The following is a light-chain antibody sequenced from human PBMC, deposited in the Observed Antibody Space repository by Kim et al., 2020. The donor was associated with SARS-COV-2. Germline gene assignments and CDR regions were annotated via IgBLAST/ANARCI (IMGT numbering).Light chain of an antibody. CDR1: SGSIASNY. J-gene: IGLJ2*01. Sequence: KTVTISCTRSSGSIASNYVQWYQQRPGSAPTTVIYEDNQRPSGVPDRFSGSIDSSSNSASLTISGLKTEDDADYYCQSYDSSNHVVFGGGTQLTVL. CDR2: EDN. CDR3: QSYDSSNHVV. V-gene: IGLV6-57*03.